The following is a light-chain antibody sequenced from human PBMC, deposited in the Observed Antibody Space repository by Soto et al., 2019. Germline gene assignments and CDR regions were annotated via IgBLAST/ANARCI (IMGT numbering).Light chain of an antibody. J-gene: IGKJ1*01. CDR2: GAS. CDR3: QQYNLGPRT. V-gene: IGKV3-15*01. Sequence: EIVMPQSPATLAVSPGYRATLSCRASQSISSRLAWYQQKPGQAPRLLIYGASARATGIPARFSGSGSGTELTLTISSLQSEDFAVYYCQQYNLGPRTFGQGTKVEIE. CDR1: QSISSR.